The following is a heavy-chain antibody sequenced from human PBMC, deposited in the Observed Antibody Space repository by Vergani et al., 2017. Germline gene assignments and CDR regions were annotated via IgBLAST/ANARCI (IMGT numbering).Heavy chain of an antibody. CDR1: GGTFSTYA. J-gene: IGHJ4*02. V-gene: IGHV1-69*01. CDR2: IIPILGTA. Sequence: QVQLVQSGAEVKKPGSSVKVSCKASGGTFSTYAISWVRQAPGPGLEWMGGIIPILGTANYAQNFQGRVTITADESTSTAYMELSSLRSEDTAVYYCARSGKSITIFGVVTLSFDYWGQGTLVTVSS. D-gene: IGHD3-3*01. CDR3: ARSGKSITIFGVVTLSFDY.